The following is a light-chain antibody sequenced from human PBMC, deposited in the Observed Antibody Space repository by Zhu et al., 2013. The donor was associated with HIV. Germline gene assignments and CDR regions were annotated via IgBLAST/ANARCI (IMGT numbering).Light chain of an antibody. CDR2: DVS. CDR3: QQLRV. J-gene: IGKJ3*01. CDR1: QSVSGF. V-gene: IGKV3-11*01. Sequence: EIVLTQSPATLSLSPGERATLSCRASQSVSGFLAWYQQKPGQAPRLLIYDVSNRATGVPVRFSGSGSGTHFTLTISRLEPEDVAVYYCQQLRVFGPGTKVDIK.